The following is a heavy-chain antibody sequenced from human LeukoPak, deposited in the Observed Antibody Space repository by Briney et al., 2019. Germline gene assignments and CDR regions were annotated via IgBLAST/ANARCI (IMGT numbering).Heavy chain of an antibody. D-gene: IGHD3-10*01. Sequence: PGGSLRLSCAASGFTFSSYGMYWVRQAPGKGLEWVAVISYDGSNKYYADSVKGRFTISRDNSKNTLYLQMNSLRAEDTAVYYCAKDRVRGVIREDYFDYWGQGTLVTVSS. CDR2: ISYDGSNK. V-gene: IGHV3-30*18. J-gene: IGHJ4*02. CDR3: AKDRVRGVIREDYFDY. CDR1: GFTFSSYG.